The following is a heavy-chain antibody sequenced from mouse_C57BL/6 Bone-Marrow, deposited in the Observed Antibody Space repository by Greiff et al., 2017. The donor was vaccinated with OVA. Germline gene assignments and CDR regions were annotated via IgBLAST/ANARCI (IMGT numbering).Heavy chain of an antibody. CDR3: ARSGITTVEGDFAMDY. CDR2: IYPGSGRT. V-gene: IGHV1-55*01. CDR1: GYTFTSYW. Sequence: QVQLQQSGAELVKPGASVKMSCKASGYTFTSYWITWVKHRPGQGLEWIGDIYPGSGRTNYNEKFKSKATLTVDTSSSTAYMQLSSLTSEDSAVYYCARSGITTVEGDFAMDYWGQGTSVTVSS. J-gene: IGHJ4*01. D-gene: IGHD1-1*01.